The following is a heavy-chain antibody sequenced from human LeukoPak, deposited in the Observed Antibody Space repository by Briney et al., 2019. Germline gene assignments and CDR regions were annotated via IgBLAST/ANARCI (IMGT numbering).Heavy chain of an antibody. V-gene: IGHV4-4*07. Sequence: SETLSLTCTVSGGSISSYYWSWIRQPAGKGREWIGRIYTSGSTNYNPSLKSRVTMSVDTSKNQFSLKLSSVTAADTAVYYCARGVVGVGATGGKVYYYYMDVWGKGTTVTISS. CDR1: GGSISSYY. D-gene: IGHD1-26*01. CDR3: ARGVVGVGATGGKVYYYYMDV. J-gene: IGHJ6*03. CDR2: IYTSGST.